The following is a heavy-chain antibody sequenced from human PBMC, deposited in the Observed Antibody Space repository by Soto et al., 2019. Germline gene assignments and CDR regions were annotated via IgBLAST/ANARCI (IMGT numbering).Heavy chain of an antibody. D-gene: IGHD3-3*01. CDR2: TIPIFSTT. J-gene: IGHJ6*02. V-gene: IGHV1-69*01. CDR3: AAAVWRGYSEYYYGMDV. Sequence: QVQLVQSGAEVRKPGSSVTVSCKAFGGTFISYAFSWVRQAPGQGLEWMGGTIPIFSTTRYAQNFQGRVTITADGSTSTAYMELSSLRSEDTAVYYCAAAVWRGYSEYYYGMDVWGLGTTVTVSS. CDR1: GGTFISYA.